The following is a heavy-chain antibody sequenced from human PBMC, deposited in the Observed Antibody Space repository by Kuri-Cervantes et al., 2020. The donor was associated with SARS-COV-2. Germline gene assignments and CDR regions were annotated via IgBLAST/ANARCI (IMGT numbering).Heavy chain of an antibody. V-gene: IGHV3-23*01. D-gene: IGHD3-10*01. Sequence: GESLKISCAASGFTFSSYAMSWVRQAPGRGLEWVSAISGSGGSTYYADSVRGRFTISRDNSKNTLYLQMNSLRAEDTAVYYCAKGVVGVGYSVPLQGSGEPYGTDVWGQGTTVTVSS. J-gene: IGHJ6*02. CDR3: AKGVVGVGYSVPLQGSGEPYGTDV. CDR1: GFTFSSYA. CDR2: ISGSGGST.